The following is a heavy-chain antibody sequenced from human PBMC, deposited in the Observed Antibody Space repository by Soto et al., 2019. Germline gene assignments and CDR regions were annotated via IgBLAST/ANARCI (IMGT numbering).Heavy chain of an antibody. D-gene: IGHD3-10*01. CDR3: AKSEAAYYYGSGSTWIYYYYYMDV. Sequence: GGSLRLSCAASGFTFSSYGMHWVRQAPGKGLEWVAVISYDGSNKYYADSVKGRFTISRDNSKNTLYLQMNSLRAEDTAVYYCAKSEAAYYYGSGSTWIYYYYYMDVWGKGTTVTVSS. V-gene: IGHV3-30*18. CDR2: ISYDGSNK. CDR1: GFTFSSYG. J-gene: IGHJ6*03.